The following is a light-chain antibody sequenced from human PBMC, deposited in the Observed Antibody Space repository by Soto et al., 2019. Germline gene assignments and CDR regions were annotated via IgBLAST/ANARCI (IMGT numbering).Light chain of an antibody. Sequence: EIVMTQSPATLSVSPGERATVSCSASQSVSSNLAWYQKKPGQAPRLVIYGASTRTTGIPARFNGSGSGTEFTLTIGSLQSEDFAVYYCQQYNSWPSFGQGTRLEIK. CDR2: GAS. V-gene: IGKV3-15*01. CDR3: QQYNSWPS. J-gene: IGKJ5*01. CDR1: QSVSSN.